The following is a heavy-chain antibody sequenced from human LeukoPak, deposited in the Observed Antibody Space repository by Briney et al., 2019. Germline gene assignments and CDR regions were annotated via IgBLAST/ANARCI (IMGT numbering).Heavy chain of an antibody. J-gene: IGHJ5*02. Sequence: ASVKVSCKASGYTFTSYGISWVRQAPGQGLEWMGWISAYNGNTNYAQKLQGRVTMTTDTSTSAAYMELRSLRSDDTAVYYCARDRGLELLWFGELPLNWFDPWGQGTLVTVSS. D-gene: IGHD3-10*01. V-gene: IGHV1-18*01. CDR2: ISAYNGNT. CDR1: GYTFTSYG. CDR3: ARDRGLELLWFGELPLNWFDP.